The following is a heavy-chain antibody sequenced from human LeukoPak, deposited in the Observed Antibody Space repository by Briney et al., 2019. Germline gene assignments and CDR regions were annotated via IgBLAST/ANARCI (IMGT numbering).Heavy chain of an antibody. D-gene: IGHD4-17*01. Sequence: PSETLSLTCAVSGGSISSSSYYWGWIRQPPGKGLEWIGSIYYSGSTYYNPSLKSRVTISVDTSKNQFSLKLSSVTAADTAVYYCASLSYGPPPIDYWGQGTLVTVSS. CDR3: ASLSYGPPPIDY. CDR2: IYYSGST. J-gene: IGHJ4*02. V-gene: IGHV4-39*01. CDR1: GGSISSSSYY.